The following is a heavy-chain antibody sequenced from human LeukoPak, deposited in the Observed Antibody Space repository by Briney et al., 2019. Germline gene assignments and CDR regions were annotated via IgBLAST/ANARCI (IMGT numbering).Heavy chain of an antibody. CDR1: GFTFSSYW. D-gene: IGHD5-24*01. V-gene: IGHV3-7*01. CDR2: IKQDGSEK. J-gene: IGHJ6*03. Sequence: GGSLRLSCAASGFTFSSYWMSWVRQAPGKGLEWVANIKQDGSEKYYVDSVKGRFTISRDNAKNSLYLQMNSLRAEDTAVYYCAREAGDGYISYYYMDVWGKGTTVTISS. CDR3: AREAGDGYISYYYMDV.